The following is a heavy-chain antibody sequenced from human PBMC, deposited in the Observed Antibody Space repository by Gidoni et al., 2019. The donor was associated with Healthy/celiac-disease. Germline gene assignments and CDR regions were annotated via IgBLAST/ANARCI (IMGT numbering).Heavy chain of an antibody. J-gene: IGHJ6*03. V-gene: IGHV4-34*01. CDR1: GGSVSGYY. D-gene: IGHD3-3*01. CDR3: ARLGPGRSGYYTDWYYYIDV. CDR2: INHIGST. Sequence: QVQLQQWGAGRLKPSETLSLTCAVYGGSVSGYYWSWSRQPPGKGLEWIGDINHIGSTNYNPSLQIRSTISVDPSKNHFSLKLSSVPAADTAVYYCARLGPGRSGYYTDWYYYIDVWGKGTTVTVSS.